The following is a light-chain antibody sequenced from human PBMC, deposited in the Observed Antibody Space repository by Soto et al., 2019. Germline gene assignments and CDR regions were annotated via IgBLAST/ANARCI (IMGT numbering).Light chain of an antibody. Sequence: IGMTHSPATLSVSPWEVATLSCRASQSVSSKLAWYHQKPGQAPRLLIYGASTRATGIPARFSGSGSGTEFTLIISSLQSEDSAVYYCQQYNSWLWTFGQGTKVDIK. CDR3: QQYNSWLWT. CDR1: QSVSSK. J-gene: IGKJ1*01. CDR2: GAS. V-gene: IGKV3-15*01.